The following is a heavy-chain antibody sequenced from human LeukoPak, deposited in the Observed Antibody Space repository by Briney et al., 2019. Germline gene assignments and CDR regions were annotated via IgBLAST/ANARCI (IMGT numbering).Heavy chain of an antibody. Sequence: GGSLRLSCAASGFTFSSYWMSWVRQAPGKGLEWVANIKQDGSEKYYVDSVKGRFTISRDNAKNSLYLQMNSLRAEDTAVYYCARGGLEWLFPNWFDPWGQRTLVTVSS. J-gene: IGHJ5*02. CDR3: ARGGLEWLFPNWFDP. CDR2: IKQDGSEK. V-gene: IGHV3-7*01. CDR1: GFTFSSYW. D-gene: IGHD3-3*01.